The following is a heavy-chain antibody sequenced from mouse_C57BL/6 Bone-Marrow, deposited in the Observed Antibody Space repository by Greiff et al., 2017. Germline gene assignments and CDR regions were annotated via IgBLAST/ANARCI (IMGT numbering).Heavy chain of an antibody. V-gene: IGHV1-55*01. CDR1: GYTFTSYW. CDR2: IYPGSGST. CDR3: ARPYYSNFWYFDV. D-gene: IGHD2-5*01. Sequence: QVQLQQPGAELVKPGASVKMSCKASGYTFTSYWITWVKQRPGQGLEWIGDIYPGSGSTNYNEQFKSKATLTVDTSSSTAYRQLSSLTSEDSAVYYCARPYYSNFWYFDVWGTGTTVTVSA. J-gene: IGHJ1*03.